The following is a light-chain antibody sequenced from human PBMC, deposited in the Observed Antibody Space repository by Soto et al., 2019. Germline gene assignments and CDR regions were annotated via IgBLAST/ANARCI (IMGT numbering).Light chain of an antibody. V-gene: IGKV3-20*01. Sequence: EIVLTQSPGTLSLSPGERATLSCRASQSLTSRYLAWYQQKPGQAPRLLIYGPSSRATGIPDRFSASGSGTDFTLTITRLEPEDFAVYYCHQFAGSPRTFGQGTKLEI. J-gene: IGKJ2*01. CDR3: HQFAGSPRT. CDR2: GPS. CDR1: QSLTSRY.